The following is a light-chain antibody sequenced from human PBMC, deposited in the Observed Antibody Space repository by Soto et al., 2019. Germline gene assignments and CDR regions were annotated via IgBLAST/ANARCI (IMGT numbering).Light chain of an antibody. J-gene: IGKJ4*01. CDR1: QSVSSN. CDR2: GAS. Sequence: EIAMTQSPATLSVSPGERATLSCRASQSVSSNLAWYQQKPGQAPRLLIYGASTRATGIPARFSGSGSGTEFTLTISSLQSEDFAVYYCQQYNNLPPLTFGGGTKVEIK. CDR3: QQYNNLPPLT. V-gene: IGKV3-15*01.